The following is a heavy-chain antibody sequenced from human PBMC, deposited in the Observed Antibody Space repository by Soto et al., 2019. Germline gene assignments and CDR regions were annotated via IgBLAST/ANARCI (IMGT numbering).Heavy chain of an antibody. D-gene: IGHD6-19*01. Sequence: QVQLVESGGGLFQPGGSLRLSCAASGFTLGDYEMSWIRQAPGKGLEWVSFLSRSGNTIYYADSVKGRFSISRDNAKNSVFLQMKSLRVEDTAAYFCARSSDWYEADAFDIWGQGTVVTVSA. CDR3: ARSSDWYEADAFDI. CDR1: GFTLGDYE. J-gene: IGHJ3*02. CDR2: LSRSGNTI. V-gene: IGHV3-11*01.